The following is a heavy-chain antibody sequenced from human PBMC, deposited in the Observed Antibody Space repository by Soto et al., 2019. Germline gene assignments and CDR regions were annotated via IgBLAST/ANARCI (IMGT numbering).Heavy chain of an antibody. CDR3: ARESHWAPDY. Sequence: PWGSLRLSCAASGFSFSIYWMPWVRQAPGKGLVXVSXXNXXXXXRXXGDSVRGRFTISRDNAKNTLYLQMNSLRVEDTAVYYCARESHWAPDYWGQGTLVTVSS. V-gene: IGHV3-74*01. CDR1: GFSFSIYW. J-gene: IGHJ4*02. D-gene: IGHD7-27*01. CDR2: XNXXXXXR.